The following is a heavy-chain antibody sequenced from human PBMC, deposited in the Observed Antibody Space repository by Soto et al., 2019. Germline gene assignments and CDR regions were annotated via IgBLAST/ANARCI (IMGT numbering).Heavy chain of an antibody. CDR2: IAVGSGNT. CDR1: GFTFTSSA. Sequence: SVKVSCKASGFTFTSSAVQWVRQARGQRLEWIGWIAVGSGNTNYAQKFQERVTITRDMSTSTAYMELSSLRSEDTAVYYCAANGVITMIVRGGMDVWGQGTTVTVSS. J-gene: IGHJ6*02. D-gene: IGHD3-22*01. CDR3: AANGVITMIVRGGMDV. V-gene: IGHV1-58*01.